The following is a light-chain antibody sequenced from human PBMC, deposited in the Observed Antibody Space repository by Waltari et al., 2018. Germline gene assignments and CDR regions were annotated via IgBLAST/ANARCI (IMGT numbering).Light chain of an antibody. CDR3: SSYISSSTLEL. J-gene: IGLJ2*01. CDR1: SSDVGGYNY. V-gene: IGLV2-14*03. Sequence: QSALTQPASVSGSPGQSITISCTGTSSDVGGYNYVSWYQQHPGKAPQLIIFDVSNRPSGVSKRFSGSKSGNTASRTISGLQAEDEADYYCSSYISSSTLELFGGGTSLTVL. CDR2: DVS.